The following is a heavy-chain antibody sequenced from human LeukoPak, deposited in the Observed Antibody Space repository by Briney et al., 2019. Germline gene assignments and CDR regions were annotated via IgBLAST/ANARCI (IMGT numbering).Heavy chain of an antibody. D-gene: IGHD2-15*01. Sequence: GGSLRLSCAASGFTFSSYAMSWVRQAPGKGLEWASAISGSGGSTYYADSVKGRFTISRDNSKNTLYLQMNSLRAEDTAVYYCAKISGYCSGGSCYYYFDYWGQGTLVTVSS. CDR1: GFTFSSYA. J-gene: IGHJ4*02. CDR2: ISGSGGST. CDR3: AKISGYCSGGSCYYYFDY. V-gene: IGHV3-23*01.